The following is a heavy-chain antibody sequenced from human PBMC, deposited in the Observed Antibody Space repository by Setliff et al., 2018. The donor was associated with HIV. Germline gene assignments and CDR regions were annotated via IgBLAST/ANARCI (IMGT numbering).Heavy chain of an antibody. CDR2: TYSTGIT. J-gene: IGHJ4*02. V-gene: IGHV4-4*07. CDR3: ARHSPSDY. Sequence: SETLSLTCTVSGGSISSYYWSWIRQPAGQGLEWIGRTYSTGITNYNPSLKSRVAISVDTSKNQFSLKLSSVTAADTAVYYCARHSPSDYWGQGTLVTVSS. CDR1: GGSISSYY.